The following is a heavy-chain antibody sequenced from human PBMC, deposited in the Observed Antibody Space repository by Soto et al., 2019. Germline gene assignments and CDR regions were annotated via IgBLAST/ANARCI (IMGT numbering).Heavy chain of an antibody. CDR3: ERGGYFDSSNYLAY. Sequence: GASVKVSCKAYGYTFTSYGISWVRQAPGQGLEWMGWISAYNGNTNYAQKLQGRVTMTTDTSASTAYMELSSLRSEDTAVYYCERGGYFDSSNYLAYWGLGTLVTVSS. CDR2: ISAYNGNT. D-gene: IGHD3-22*01. CDR1: GYTFTSYG. V-gene: IGHV1-18*04. J-gene: IGHJ4*02.